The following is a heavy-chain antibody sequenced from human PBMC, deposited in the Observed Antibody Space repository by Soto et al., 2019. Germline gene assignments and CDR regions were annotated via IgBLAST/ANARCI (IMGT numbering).Heavy chain of an antibody. CDR3: ARDGGGS. CDR1: GFTFRNYW. V-gene: IGHV3-74*01. Sequence: EVQLVESGGGLVQPGGSLRLSCAASGFTFRNYWMHWVRRLPGKGRVWVSRINPDGSATNYADSVKGRFTVSTDNARNMQYLQRNSLRAEDTAVYYCARDGGGSWGQGILVTVSS. J-gene: IGHJ5*02. D-gene: IGHD2-15*01. CDR2: INPDGSAT.